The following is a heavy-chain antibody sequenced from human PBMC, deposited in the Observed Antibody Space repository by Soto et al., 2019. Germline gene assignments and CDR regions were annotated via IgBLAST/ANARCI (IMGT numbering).Heavy chain of an antibody. V-gene: IGHV1-69*13. Sequence: GASVKVSCKASGGTFSSYAISWVRQAPGQGLEWMGGIIPIFGTANYAQKFQGRVTITADESTSTAYMELSSLRSEDTAVYYCARDVTMVRGVISKGDEYWGQGTLVTVSS. CDR1: GGTFSSYA. CDR3: ARDVTMVRGVISKGDEY. D-gene: IGHD3-10*01. J-gene: IGHJ4*02. CDR2: IIPIFGTA.